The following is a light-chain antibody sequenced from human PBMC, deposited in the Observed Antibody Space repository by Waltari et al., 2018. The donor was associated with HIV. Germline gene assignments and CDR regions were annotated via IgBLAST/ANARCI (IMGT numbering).Light chain of an antibody. J-gene: IGLJ3*02. CDR3: QSVDSSRIWV. Sequence: SYELTQPPSASVSPGQTARLTCSGDALAHQHTSWFQQKPGQAPVLFIYKDSERPSGIPARFSGSRSGTTVMLTISGVQAEDEADYYCQSVDSSRIWVFGGGTKLTVL. CDR1: ALAHQH. CDR2: KDS. V-gene: IGLV3-25*03.